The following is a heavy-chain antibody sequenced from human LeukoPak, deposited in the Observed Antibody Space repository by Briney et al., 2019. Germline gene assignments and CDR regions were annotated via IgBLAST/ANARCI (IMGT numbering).Heavy chain of an antibody. J-gene: IGHJ4*02. CDR2: IYWDDDK. CDR3: AHRLTVATIFDY. V-gene: IGHV2-5*02. Sequence: SGPTLVKPTQTLTLTCTFSGFSLSTSGVGVGWIRQPPGMALEWLALIYWDDDKRYSPSLKSRLTITKDTSKNQVVLTMTNMDPVDTATYYCAHRLTVATIFDYWGQGTLVTVSS. CDR1: GFSLSTSGVG. D-gene: IGHD5-12*01.